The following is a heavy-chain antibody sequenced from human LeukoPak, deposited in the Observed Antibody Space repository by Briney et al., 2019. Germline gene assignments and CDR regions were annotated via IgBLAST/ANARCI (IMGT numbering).Heavy chain of an antibody. V-gene: IGHV4-34*01. D-gene: IGHD5-18*01. Sequence: SETLSLTCAVYGGSFSGYYWSWIRQPPGKGLEWIGEINHSGSTNYNPSLKSRVTISVDTSKNQFSLKLSSVTAADAAVYYCARAGYSYGPPSFDYWGQGTLVTVSS. CDR2: INHSGST. CDR3: ARAGYSYGPPSFDY. J-gene: IGHJ4*02. CDR1: GGSFSGYY.